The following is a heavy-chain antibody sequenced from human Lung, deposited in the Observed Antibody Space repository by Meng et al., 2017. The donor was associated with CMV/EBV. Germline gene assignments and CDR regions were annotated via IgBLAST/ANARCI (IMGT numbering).Heavy chain of an antibody. CDR3: ARAGRSYLYYFDY. CDR2: TFYRSKWYN. J-gene: IGHJ4*02. CDR1: GDSVSSNSAA. V-gene: IGHV6-1*01. Sequence: SQTLSLTCSISGDSVSSNSAAWNWIRQSPSRGLEWLGTTFYRSKWYNNYGVSVKSRITINADTSKNQLSLQLTSVTPEDTAVYFCARAGRSYLYYFDYLGQGXLVTVSS. D-gene: IGHD3-22*01.